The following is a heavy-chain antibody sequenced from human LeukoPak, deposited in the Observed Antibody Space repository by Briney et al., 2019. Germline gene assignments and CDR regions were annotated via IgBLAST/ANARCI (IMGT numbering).Heavy chain of an antibody. J-gene: IGHJ4*02. Sequence: SETLSLTCTVSGGSISSYYWSWMRHPPGKGLEWIGYIYYSGSTNYNPSLKSRVTISVDTSKNQFSLKLSSVTAADTAVYYCAAWPSLDDYWGQGTLVTVSS. CDR1: GGSISSYY. CDR3: AAWPSLDDY. D-gene: IGHD3-16*01. CDR2: IYYSGST. V-gene: IGHV4-59*01.